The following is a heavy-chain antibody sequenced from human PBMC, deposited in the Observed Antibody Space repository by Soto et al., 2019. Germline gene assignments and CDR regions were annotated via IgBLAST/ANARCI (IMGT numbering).Heavy chain of an antibody. CDR2: IYHSGST. J-gene: IGHJ4*02. D-gene: IGHD5-18*01. CDR1: GGSISSGGYS. V-gene: IGHV4-30-2*01. CDR3: AGQRGYSYGPTFDY. Sequence: SETLSLTCAVSGGSISSGGYSWSWIRQPPGKGLEWIGYIYHSGSTYYNPSLKSRVTISVDRSKNQFSLKLSSVTAADTAVYYCAGQRGYSYGPTFDYWGQGTLVTVSS.